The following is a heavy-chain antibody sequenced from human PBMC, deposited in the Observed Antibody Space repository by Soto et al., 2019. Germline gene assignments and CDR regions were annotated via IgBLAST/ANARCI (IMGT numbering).Heavy chain of an antibody. CDR3: ARVCGIAAAGRTDNWFDP. CDR2: IWYDGSNK. Sequence: GGSVRLSCAASGLTLSSYGMHRVRQAPGKGLEWVAVIWYDGSNKYYADSVKGRFTISRDNSKNTLYLQMNSLRAEDTAVYYCARVCGIAAAGRTDNWFDPWGQGTLVTVSS. V-gene: IGHV3-33*01. J-gene: IGHJ5*02. CDR1: GLTLSSYG. D-gene: IGHD6-13*01.